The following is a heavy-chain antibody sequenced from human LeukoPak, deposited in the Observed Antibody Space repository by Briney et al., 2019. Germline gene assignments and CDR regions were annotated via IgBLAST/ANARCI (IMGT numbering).Heavy chain of an antibody. Sequence: PSQTLSLTCAVSGGSISSGGYSWSWIRQPPGKGLEWIGYIYHSGSTYYNPSLKSRVTISVDRSKNQFSLKLSSVTAADTAVYYCARIAIVPLDYYFDYWGPGTPVTVSS. CDR1: GGSISSGGYS. V-gene: IGHV4-30-2*01. D-gene: IGHD3-9*01. CDR2: IYHSGST. CDR3: ARIAIVPLDYYFDY. J-gene: IGHJ4*02.